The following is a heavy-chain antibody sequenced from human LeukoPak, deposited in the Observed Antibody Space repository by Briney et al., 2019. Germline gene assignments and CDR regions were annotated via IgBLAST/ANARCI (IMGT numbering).Heavy chain of an antibody. J-gene: IGHJ6*03. CDR2: ISASGGAT. V-gene: IGHV3-23*01. CDR3: AKYGHATYHYFHMDV. CDR1: GFTFSSHA. Sequence: GGSLRLSCAVSGFTFSSHAMSWVRQAPGKGLEWVSCISASGGATWYGDSVQGRFTISRDNSKNTVFLQMNDLRADDTAIYYCAKYGHATYHYFHMDVWGKGTMVTVSS. D-gene: IGHD2-15*01.